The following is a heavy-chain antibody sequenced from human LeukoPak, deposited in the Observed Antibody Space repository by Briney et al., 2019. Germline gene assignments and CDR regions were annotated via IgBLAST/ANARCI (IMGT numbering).Heavy chain of an antibody. CDR3: ARDGFSYGWYS. V-gene: IGHV3-11*06. Sequence: GGSLRLSCAASGFIFSDYYMSWIRQAPGKGLEWVSYISGASDYTKYADSVQGRFTIFRDNAKNLLYLQMNSLRDEDTAVYYCARDGFSYGWYSWGQGTMVTVSS. D-gene: IGHD6-19*01. CDR1: GFIFSDYY. J-gene: IGHJ3*01. CDR2: ISGASDYT.